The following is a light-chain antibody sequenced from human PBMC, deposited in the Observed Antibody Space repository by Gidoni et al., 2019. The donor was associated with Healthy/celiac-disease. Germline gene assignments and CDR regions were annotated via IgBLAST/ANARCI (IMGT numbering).Light chain of an antibody. Sequence: AIRMTQSPASFSASTGDRVTITCRSSQGISSYLAWYQQKPGKAPKLLIEAASTLQSGVPSRFSGSGSGTDFTLTISCLQSEDFATYYCQQYYSYPRTFGQGTKLEIK. V-gene: IGKV1-8*01. CDR3: QQYYSYPRT. CDR1: QGISSY. CDR2: AAS. J-gene: IGKJ2*01.